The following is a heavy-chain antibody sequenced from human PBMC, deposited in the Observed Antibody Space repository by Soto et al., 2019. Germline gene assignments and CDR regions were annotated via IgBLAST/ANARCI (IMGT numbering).Heavy chain of an antibody. J-gene: IGHJ4*02. Sequence: GGSLRLSSGASGFTFSSYVMSWVRQAPGKGLEWVSGISGSGGTTYYADSVKGRFTISRDNSKTLYLQMNSLRAEDTAVYYCVKNYYDSSGYPRVFDYWGQGTLVTVSS. CDR1: GFTFSSYV. V-gene: IGHV3-23*01. D-gene: IGHD3-22*01. CDR2: ISGSGGTT. CDR3: VKNYYDSSGYPRVFDY.